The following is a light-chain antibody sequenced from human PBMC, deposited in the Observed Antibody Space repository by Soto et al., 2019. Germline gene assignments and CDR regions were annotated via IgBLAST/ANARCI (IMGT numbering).Light chain of an antibody. J-gene: IGKJ1*01. Sequence: DIQMTQSPSSLSASVGDRLTITCRASQGISTYLNWYQQKPGKAPKLLIYTASTLQSGVPSRFSGSGSGTDFTLTISSLQPDDFATYYCQQTYSDPWTFGQGTKVDIK. CDR3: QQTYSDPWT. CDR1: QGISTY. CDR2: TAS. V-gene: IGKV1-39*01.